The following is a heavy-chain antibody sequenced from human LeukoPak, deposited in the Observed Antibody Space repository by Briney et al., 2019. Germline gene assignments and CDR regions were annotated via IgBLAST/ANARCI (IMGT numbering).Heavy chain of an antibody. Sequence: ASVKVSCKASGYTFTGYYMHWVRQAPGQGLEWMGWINPNSGGTNYAQKFQGRVTMTRDMSTSTDYMELSSLRSEDTAIYYCTRDNSVGDIAWWFDPWGQGTLVTVSS. CDR3: TRDNSVGDIAWWFDP. J-gene: IGHJ5*02. D-gene: IGHD3-10*01. CDR2: INPNSGGT. V-gene: IGHV1-2*02. CDR1: GYTFTGYY.